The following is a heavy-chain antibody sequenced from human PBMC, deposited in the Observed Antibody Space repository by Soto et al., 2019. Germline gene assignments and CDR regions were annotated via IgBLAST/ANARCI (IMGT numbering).Heavy chain of an antibody. CDR3: AKDNSPKSYYDFWSGYYLLHYDY. V-gene: IGHV3-23*01. Sequence: PGGSLRLSCAASGFTFSSYAMSWVRQAPGKGLEWVSAISGSGGSTYYADSVKGRFTISRDNSKNTLYLQMNSLRAEDTAVYYCAKDNSPKSYYDFWSGYYLLHYDYWGQGTLVTVSS. CDR1: GFTFSSYA. D-gene: IGHD3-3*01. J-gene: IGHJ4*02. CDR2: ISGSGGST.